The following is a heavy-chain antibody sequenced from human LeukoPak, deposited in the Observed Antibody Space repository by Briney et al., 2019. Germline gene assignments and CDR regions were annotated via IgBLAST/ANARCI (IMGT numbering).Heavy chain of an antibody. CDR2: IRYDGSNK. Sequence: LAGGSLRLSCAASGFTFSSYGMHWVRQAPGKGLEWVAFIRYDGSNKYYADSVKGRFTISRDNSKNTLYLQMNSLRAEGTAVYYCAKVFTMVRGVIHGDYWGQGTLVTVSS. CDR3: AKVFTMVRGVIHGDY. CDR1: GFTFSSYG. D-gene: IGHD3-10*01. V-gene: IGHV3-30*02. J-gene: IGHJ4*02.